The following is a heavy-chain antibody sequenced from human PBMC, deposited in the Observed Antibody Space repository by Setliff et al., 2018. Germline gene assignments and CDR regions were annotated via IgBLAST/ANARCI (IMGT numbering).Heavy chain of an antibody. V-gene: IGHV3-33*08. CDR3: ARTCSGSGCYAGLES. Sequence: GGSLRLSCAASGFTFSSYRMPWVRQAPGKGLEWVAVIWDDGGNKYHADSVKGRFTISRDNSKNTLYLQMNRLRPEDTAVYYCARTCSGSGCYAGLESWGQGTPVTVSS. CDR2: IWDDGGNK. J-gene: IGHJ4*02. D-gene: IGHD2-15*01. CDR1: GFTFSSYR.